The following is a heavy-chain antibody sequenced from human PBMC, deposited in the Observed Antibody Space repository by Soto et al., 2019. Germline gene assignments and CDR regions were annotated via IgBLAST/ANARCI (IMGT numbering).Heavy chain of an antibody. CDR1: GFSFSTYG. CDR2: YGGSGGST. D-gene: IGHD3-10*01. CDR3: VKFRGRALPHQYLDV. Sequence: DVQLLESGGGLAQRGGSLRLSCAASGFSFSTYGMTWVRQAPGKGLEWVSYGGSGGSTYYADSVKGRFTISRDNSKNTLDLQMNSLRAEDPAVYFCVKFRGRALPHQYLDVRGNGTTVTVSS. V-gene: IGHV3-23*01. J-gene: IGHJ6*03.